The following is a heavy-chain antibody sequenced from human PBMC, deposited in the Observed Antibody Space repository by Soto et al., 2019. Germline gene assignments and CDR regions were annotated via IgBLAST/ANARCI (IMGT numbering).Heavy chain of an antibody. Sequence: ASVQVTCKASGYTFTAFYMNWVRQAPGQGLEWMGWVNPNTGLTKYAQKFRDRVTMTRDTSINTAYMELSGLTSDDTAVYYCTTLRLDPWGQGTLVTVSS. J-gene: IGHJ5*02. CDR3: TTLRLDP. D-gene: IGHD6-25*01. CDR2: VNPNTGLT. V-gene: IGHV1-2*02. CDR1: GYTFTAFY.